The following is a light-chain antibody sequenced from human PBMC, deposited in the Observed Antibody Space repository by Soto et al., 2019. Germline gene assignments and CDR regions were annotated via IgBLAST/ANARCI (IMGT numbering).Light chain of an antibody. CDR1: QSVNNY. J-gene: IGKJ4*01. CDR2: GAS. CDR3: QQYGSSPT. V-gene: IGKV3-20*01. Sequence: EIVLTQSPATLSLSPGERATLSCRASQSVNNYLAWYQQRPGQAPRLLIYGASSRATGIPDRFSGSGSGTDFTLTISRLEPADSAVYYCQQYGSSPTFGGGTKVDIK.